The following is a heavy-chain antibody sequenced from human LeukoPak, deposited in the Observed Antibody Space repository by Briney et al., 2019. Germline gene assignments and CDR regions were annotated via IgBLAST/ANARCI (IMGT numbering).Heavy chain of an antibody. CDR3: VQSSPTIDY. Sequence: GGSLRLSCSASGFTFSNYWMHWVRQVPGKGLVWVSRINSDGSSTTYADSVKGRFTISRDNVKNTMYLQMNSLRVEDTGVYYCVQSSPTIDYWGQGTLVTVSS. D-gene: IGHD5-12*01. CDR2: INSDGSST. CDR1: GFTFSNYW. V-gene: IGHV3-74*01. J-gene: IGHJ4*02.